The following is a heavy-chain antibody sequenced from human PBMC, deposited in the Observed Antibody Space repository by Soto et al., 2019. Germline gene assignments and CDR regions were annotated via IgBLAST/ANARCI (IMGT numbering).Heavy chain of an antibody. V-gene: IGHV4-59*01. D-gene: IGHD4-17*01. CDR1: GGSISSYY. Sequence: ASETLSLTCTVSGGSISSYYWSWIRQPPGKGLEWIGYIYYSGSTNYNPSLKSRVTISVDTSKNQFSLKLSSVTAADTAVYYCARGTVTSFFDYWGQGTLVTVSS. CDR3: ARGTVTSFFDY. CDR2: IYYSGST. J-gene: IGHJ4*02.